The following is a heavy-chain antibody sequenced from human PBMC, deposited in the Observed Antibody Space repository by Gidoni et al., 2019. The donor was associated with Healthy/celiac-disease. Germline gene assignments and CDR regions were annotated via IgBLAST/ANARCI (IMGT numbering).Heavy chain of an antibody. D-gene: IGHD1-7*01. CDR3: TTDVPGTTAVIDY. CDR2: IKSKTVGGTT. CDR1: GFTFSNAW. Sequence: EVQLVESGGGLVKPGGALRLSCAASGFTFSNAWMSWVRQAPGKGLEWVGRIKSKTVGGTTDYAAPVKGRFTISRDDSKNTLYLQMNSLKTEDTAVYYCTTDVPGTTAVIDYWGQGTLVTVSS. V-gene: IGHV3-15*01. J-gene: IGHJ4*02.